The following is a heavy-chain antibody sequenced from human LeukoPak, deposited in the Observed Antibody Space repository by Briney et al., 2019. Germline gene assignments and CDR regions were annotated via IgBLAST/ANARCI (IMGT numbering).Heavy chain of an antibody. D-gene: IGHD1-26*01. Sequence: GASVKVSCKASGYTFTSYYMHWVRQAPGQGLEWMGIINPSGGSTSYAQKFQGRATMTRDTSTSTVYMELSSLRSEDTAVYYCARAAESYYFDYWGQGTLVTVSS. CDR2: INPSGGST. CDR1: GYTFTSYY. V-gene: IGHV1-46*01. J-gene: IGHJ4*02. CDR3: ARAAESYYFDY.